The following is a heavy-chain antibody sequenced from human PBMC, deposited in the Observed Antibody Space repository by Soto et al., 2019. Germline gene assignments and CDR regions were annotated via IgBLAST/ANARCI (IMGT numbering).Heavy chain of an antibody. Sequence: SVKVSCKASGGTFSSYTISWVRQAPGQGLEWMGRIIPILGITNYAQKFQGRVTITADKSTSTAYMELSSLRSEDTAVYYCARDNIVVVPAAMPGEAGYYYYMDVWGKGTTVTVSS. CDR2: IIPILGIT. J-gene: IGHJ6*03. CDR3: ARDNIVVVPAAMPGEAGYYYYMDV. CDR1: GGTFSSYT. D-gene: IGHD2-2*01. V-gene: IGHV1-69*04.